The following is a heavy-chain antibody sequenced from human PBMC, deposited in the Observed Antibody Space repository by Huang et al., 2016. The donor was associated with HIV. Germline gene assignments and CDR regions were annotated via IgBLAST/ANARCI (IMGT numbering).Heavy chain of an antibody. CDR2: IFSNDEK. CDR1: GFSLSNARLG. CDR3: ARLHFDVWSSYDADY. V-gene: IGHV2-26*01. J-gene: IGHJ4*02. Sequence: QVTLKESGPVLVKPTKTLTLTCTVSGFSLSNARLGVTWIRQPPGKALEWLAHIFSNDEKSDSTSLRNRLTISRDTSKSQVVLTMTNMDPLDTATYFCARLHFDVWSSYDADYWGQGTPVTVSS. D-gene: IGHD3-3*01.